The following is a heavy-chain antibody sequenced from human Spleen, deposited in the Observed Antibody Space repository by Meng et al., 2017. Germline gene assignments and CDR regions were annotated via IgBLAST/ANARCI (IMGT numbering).Heavy chain of an antibody. CDR1: GFTFSDYT. J-gene: IGHJ1*01. Sequence: GGSLRLSCAASGFTFSDYTMNWVRQAPGKGLEWVSTISGNGGRTYYADSVKGRFTISRDNSKNTLYLQMNSLRAEDTAVYYCAKDYYDSSGYAPSEYFQHWGQGTLVTVSS. V-gene: IGHV3-23*01. CDR3: AKDYYDSSGYAPSEYFQH. CDR2: ISGNGGRT. D-gene: IGHD3-22*01.